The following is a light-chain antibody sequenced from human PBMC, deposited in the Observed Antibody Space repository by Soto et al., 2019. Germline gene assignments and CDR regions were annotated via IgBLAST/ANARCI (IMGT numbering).Light chain of an antibody. Sequence: EIVLTQSPGTLSLSPGDRATLSCRASQSVSSTYLAWYQQKPGQAPRLLIYDASSRATGIPDRFSGSGSGTDFTLTISRLEPEDFAMYYCQQYEISPPITFGQGIRLEI. CDR1: QSVSSTY. CDR3: QQYEISPPIT. J-gene: IGKJ5*01. V-gene: IGKV3-20*01. CDR2: DAS.